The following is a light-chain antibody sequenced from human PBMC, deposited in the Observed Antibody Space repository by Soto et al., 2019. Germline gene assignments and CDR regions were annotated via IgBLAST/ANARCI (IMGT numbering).Light chain of an antibody. CDR3: SSYTTSSTQV. CDR2: EVS. J-gene: IGLJ7*01. Sequence: QSALTQPASVSGSPGQSITISCTGTSSDVGYYNYVSWYQHHPGKVPKLMIYEVSNRPSGVSNRFSGSKSGNTASLTISGLQAEDEADYYCSSYTTSSTQVFGGGTQLDRPR. V-gene: IGLV2-14*01. CDR1: SSDVGYYNY.